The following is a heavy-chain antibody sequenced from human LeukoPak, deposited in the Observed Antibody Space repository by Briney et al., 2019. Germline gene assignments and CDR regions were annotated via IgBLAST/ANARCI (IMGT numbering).Heavy chain of an antibody. CDR2: INTNTGNP. J-gene: IGHJ3*02. Sequence: GASVKVSCKASGYTFTSYAMNWVRQAPGQGLEWMGWINTNTGNPTYAQGFTGRFVFSLDTSVSTAYLQISSLKAEDTAVYYCARVRPLGGATLIDIWGQGTMVTVSS. D-gene: IGHD1-26*01. CDR1: GYTFTSYA. V-gene: IGHV7-4-1*02. CDR3: ARVRPLGGATLIDI.